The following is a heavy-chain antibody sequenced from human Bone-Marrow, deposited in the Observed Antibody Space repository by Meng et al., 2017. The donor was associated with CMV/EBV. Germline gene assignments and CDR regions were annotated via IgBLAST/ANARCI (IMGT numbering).Heavy chain of an antibody. V-gene: IGHV3-23*01. CDR1: GFTFSSYA. Sequence: GGSPRLSCVASGFTFSSYAMSWVRQAPGKGLKWVSAISGSGGSTYYADSVKGRFTISRDNAKNSLYLQMNSLRAEDTAVYYCARFEVGVKTFDYWGQGTRVTGSS. CDR2: ISGSGGST. D-gene: IGHD1-26*01. CDR3: ARFEVGVKTFDY. J-gene: IGHJ4*02.